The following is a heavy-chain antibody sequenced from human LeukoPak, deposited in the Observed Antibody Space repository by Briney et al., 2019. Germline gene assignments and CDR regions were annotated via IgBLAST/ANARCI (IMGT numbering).Heavy chain of an antibody. Sequence: GGSLRLSCAASGFPFSSYAMSWVRQAPGKGLEWVSAISGSGGSTYYAASVKGRFTISRDNSKNTLYPQMNSLRAEDTAVYYCAKDFYDSSGYNFDYWGQGTLVTVSS. V-gene: IGHV3-23*01. CDR2: ISGSGGST. CDR1: GFPFSSYA. J-gene: IGHJ4*02. CDR3: AKDFYDSSGYNFDY. D-gene: IGHD3-22*01.